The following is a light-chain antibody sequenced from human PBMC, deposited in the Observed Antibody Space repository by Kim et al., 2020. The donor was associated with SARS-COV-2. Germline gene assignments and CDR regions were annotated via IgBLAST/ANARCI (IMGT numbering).Light chain of an antibody. CDR3: QSYDSSNLWV. CDR1: SGSIASNY. CDR2: EDN. J-gene: IGLJ3*02. V-gene: IGLV6-57*02. Sequence: NFMLTQPHSVSESPGKTVTISCTGSSGSIASNYVQWYQQRPGSAPTTVIYEDNQRPSGVPDRFSGSIDSSSKSASLTISGLKTEDEADYYCQSYDSSNLWVFGGGTQLTVL.